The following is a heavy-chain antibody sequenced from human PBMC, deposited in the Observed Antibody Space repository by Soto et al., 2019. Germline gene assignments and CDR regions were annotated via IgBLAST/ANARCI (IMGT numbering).Heavy chain of an antibody. CDR1: GYSISSGYF. V-gene: IGHV4-38-2*02. Sequence: SETLSLTCSVSGYSISSGYFWGWIRQPPGKGLEWIATIYHSGSTYYSPSLKSRVAISVDTSNNQFSPKLNSVTAADTAVYYCARVLSENWFDPWGQGSLVTVSS. CDR3: ARVLSENWFDP. CDR2: IYHSGST. J-gene: IGHJ5*02.